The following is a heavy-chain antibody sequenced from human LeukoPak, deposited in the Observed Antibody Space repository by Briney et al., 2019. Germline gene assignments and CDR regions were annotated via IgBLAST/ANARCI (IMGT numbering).Heavy chain of an antibody. Sequence: SESLSLTCTVSGGSISSYYWSWIRQPAGKGLEWIGRIYTSGSTNYNPSLKSRVTMSVDTSKNQLSLKLSSVTAADTAVYYCARDRIQIPAATDDAFDVWGQGTMVTVSS. J-gene: IGHJ3*01. V-gene: IGHV4-4*07. CDR1: GGSISSYY. D-gene: IGHD2-2*01. CDR3: ARDRIQIPAATDDAFDV. CDR2: IYTSGST.